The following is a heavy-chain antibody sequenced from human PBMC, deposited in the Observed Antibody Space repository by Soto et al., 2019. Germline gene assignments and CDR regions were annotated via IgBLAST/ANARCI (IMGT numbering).Heavy chain of an antibody. CDR1: GFTFSSYA. CDR3: AKSPTYYYGSGSLLLPY. Sequence: EVQLLESGGGLVQPGGSLRLSCAASGFTFSSYAMSWVRQAPGKGLEWVSAISGSGGSTYYADSVKGRFTISRDNSKNTLYLQMNSLRAEDTAVYYCAKSPTYYYGSGSLLLPYWGQGTLVTVSS. D-gene: IGHD3-10*01. CDR2: ISGSGGST. V-gene: IGHV3-23*01. J-gene: IGHJ4*02.